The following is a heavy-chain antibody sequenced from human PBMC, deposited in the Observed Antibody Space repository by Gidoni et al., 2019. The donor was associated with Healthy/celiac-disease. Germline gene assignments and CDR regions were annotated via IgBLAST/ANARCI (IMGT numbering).Heavy chain of an antibody. Sequence: AASGVTFDEYAMHWVRQAPGKGLEGVSGISWNSGSIGYADSVKGRFTISRDSAKNSLYLQMNSLRAEDTALYYCAKESGDYPDYYYGMDVWGQGTTVTVSS. CDR1: GVTFDEYA. CDR2: ISWNSGSI. D-gene: IGHD4-17*01. J-gene: IGHJ6*02. CDR3: AKESGDYPDYYYGMDV. V-gene: IGHV3-9*01.